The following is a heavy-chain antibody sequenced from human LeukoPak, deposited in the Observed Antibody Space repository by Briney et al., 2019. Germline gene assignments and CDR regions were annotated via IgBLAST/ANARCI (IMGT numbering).Heavy chain of an antibody. V-gene: IGHV3-30*03. J-gene: IGHJ4*02. CDR3: ARAGGAIFGVVIYD. D-gene: IGHD3-3*01. Sequence: GGSLRLSCAASGFTFSSYGMHWVRQAPDKGLEWVAVISYDGSNKYYADSVKGRFTISRDNSKNTLYLQMNSLRAEDTAVYYCARAGGAIFGVVIYDWGQGTLVTVSS. CDR1: GFTFSSYG. CDR2: ISYDGSNK.